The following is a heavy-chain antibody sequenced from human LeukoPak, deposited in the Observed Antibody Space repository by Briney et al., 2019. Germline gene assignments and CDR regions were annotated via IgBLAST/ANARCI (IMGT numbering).Heavy chain of an antibody. Sequence: GGSLRLSCAASGFTFSSYWMSWVRQAPGKGLEWVANINQDESEKYHVDSVRGRFTISRDNAKNSLYLQMNSLRAEDTAVYYCTRVRVSSYYGMDIWGQGTTVTVSS. CDR2: INQDESEK. J-gene: IGHJ6*02. CDR1: GFTFSSYW. V-gene: IGHV3-7*05. CDR3: TRVRVSSYYGMDI. D-gene: IGHD2/OR15-2a*01.